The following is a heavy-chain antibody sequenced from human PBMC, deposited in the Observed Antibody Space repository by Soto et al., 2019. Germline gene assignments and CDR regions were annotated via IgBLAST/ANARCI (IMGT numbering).Heavy chain of an antibody. D-gene: IGHD2-15*01. J-gene: IGHJ4*02. V-gene: IGHV3-30*02. CDR2: IGYDGSVI. CDR1: GFTFSSFG. CDR3: AKEVVGNRGSFDF. Sequence: PGGFLRLSCAASGFTFSSFGMHWVRQAPGKGLEWVASIGYDGSVIYYADSVRGRFTISRDNSQKTLHLQMKGLRAEDTATYFCAKEVVGNRGSFDFWGQGTLVTVSS.